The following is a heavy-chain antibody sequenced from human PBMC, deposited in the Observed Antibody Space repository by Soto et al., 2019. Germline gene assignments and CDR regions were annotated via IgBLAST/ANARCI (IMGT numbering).Heavy chain of an antibody. CDR3: AKDAASSGYYWPYFDY. Sequence: GGSLRLSCAASGFTFSSYGMHWVRQAPGKGLEWVAVISYDGSNKYYADSVKGRFTISRDNSKNTLYLQMNSLRAEDTAVYYCAKDAASSGYYWPYFDYWGQGTLVTVSS. J-gene: IGHJ4*02. V-gene: IGHV3-30*18. CDR2: ISYDGSNK. D-gene: IGHD3-22*01. CDR1: GFTFSSYG.